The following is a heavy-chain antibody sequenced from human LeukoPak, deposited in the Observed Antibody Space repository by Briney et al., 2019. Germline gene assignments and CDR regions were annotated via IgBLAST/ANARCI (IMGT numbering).Heavy chain of an antibody. CDR2: ISSSGSTI. CDR1: GFTFSRYE. V-gene: IGHV3-48*03. J-gene: IGHJ4*02. CDR3: ARDRYYGSGSYDY. Sequence: GGSLRLSCAASGFTFSRYEMNWVRQAPGKGREGVSYISSSGSTIYYADSVKGRFTISRDNAKNSLYLQVNSLRAEDTGVYYCARDRYYGSGSYDYWGQGTLVTVSS. D-gene: IGHD3-10*01.